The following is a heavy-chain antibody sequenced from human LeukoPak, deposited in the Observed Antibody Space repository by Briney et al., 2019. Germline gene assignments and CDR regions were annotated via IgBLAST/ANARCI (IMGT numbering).Heavy chain of an antibody. CDR2: IYDSGST. D-gene: IGHD3-9*01. CDR1: DGFISNYY. CDR3: ARHAPNYDILTGYAENDAFDI. J-gene: IGHJ3*02. Sequence: SETLSLTCTVSDGFISNYYWSWIRQPPGKGLEWIGYIYDSGSTNYNPSLKSRVTISSDTSKNQFSLKLSSVTAADTAVYYCARHAPNYDILTGYAENDAFDIWGQGTMVTVSS. V-gene: IGHV4-59*08.